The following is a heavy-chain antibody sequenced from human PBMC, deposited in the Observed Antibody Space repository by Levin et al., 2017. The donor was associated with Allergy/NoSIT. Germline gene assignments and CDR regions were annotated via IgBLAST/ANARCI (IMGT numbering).Heavy chain of an antibody. J-gene: IGHJ3*02. CDR1: GGTFSSYA. D-gene: IGHD6-13*01. CDR2: IIPMFGTA. Sequence: SVKVSCKASGGTFSSYAISWVRQAPGQGLEWMGGIIPMFGTASYAQKFQGRVTITADESTSTAYMELSSLRSEDTAVYYCARDQGYSSSWYSPSQPFDIWGQGTMVTVSS. V-gene: IGHV1-69*13. CDR3: ARDQGYSSSWYSPSQPFDI.